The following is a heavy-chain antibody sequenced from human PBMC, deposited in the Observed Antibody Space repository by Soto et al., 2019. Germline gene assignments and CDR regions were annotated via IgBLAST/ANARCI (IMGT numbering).Heavy chain of an antibody. J-gene: IGHJ5*02. CDR3: AKQTPARTRNIAAAGVNWFDP. CDR2: IYYSGST. V-gene: IGHV4-59*01. D-gene: IGHD6-13*01. CDR1: GGSISPYY. Sequence: KPSETLSLTCTVSGGSISPYYWSWIRQPPGRGLEWIGYIYYSGSTNYAPSLRNRVTISLDTSKTQFSLKLTSVTAADTAVYYCAKQTPARTRNIAAAGVNWFDPWGQGTLVTVSS.